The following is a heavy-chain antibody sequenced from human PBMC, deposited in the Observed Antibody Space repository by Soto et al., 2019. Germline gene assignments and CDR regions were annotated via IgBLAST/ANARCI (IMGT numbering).Heavy chain of an antibody. V-gene: IGHV3-30*18. J-gene: IGHJ4*02. D-gene: IGHD6-13*01. CDR1: GLSCRNYG. CDR3: AKDWTHSSSHMIYYFDT. CDR2: ISFDGSKE. Sequence: GGSLRDSCVASGLSCRNYGMHSVRQAPGKGLEWVAVISFDGSKEFYADSVEGRFTISRDDSKSTLFLQMSSLRPEDTAVYYCAKDWTHSSSHMIYYFDTWGQGALVTVSS.